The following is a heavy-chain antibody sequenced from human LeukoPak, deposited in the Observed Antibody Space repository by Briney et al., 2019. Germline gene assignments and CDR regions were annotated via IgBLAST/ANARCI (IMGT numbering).Heavy chain of an antibody. Sequence: SETLSLTCTVSGGSISSSSYYWGWIRQPAGKGLEWIGRIYTSGSTNYNPSLKSRVTISVDTSKNQFSLKLSSVTAADTAVYYCAREWFGELFPKNWFDPWGQGTLVTVSS. D-gene: IGHD3-10*01. V-gene: IGHV4-61*02. CDR1: GGSISSSSYY. CDR3: AREWFGELFPKNWFDP. CDR2: IYTSGST. J-gene: IGHJ5*02.